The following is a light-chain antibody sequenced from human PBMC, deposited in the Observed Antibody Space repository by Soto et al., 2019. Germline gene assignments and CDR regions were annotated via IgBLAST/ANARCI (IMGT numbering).Light chain of an antibody. CDR3: ATWDDSLPAV. CDR2: EVS. V-gene: IGLV2-14*01. Sequence: QSVLTQPASVSGSPGQSITISCTGTSSDVGGYNYVSWYQQHPGKAPKLMIYEVSNRPSGVSNRFSGSKSGNTASLTISGLQSEDEADYYCATWDDSLPAVFGGGTKLTVL. CDR1: SSDVGGYNY. J-gene: IGLJ2*01.